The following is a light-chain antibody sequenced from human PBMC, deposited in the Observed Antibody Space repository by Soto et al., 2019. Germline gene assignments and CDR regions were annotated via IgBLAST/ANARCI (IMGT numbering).Light chain of an antibody. CDR2: AAS. CDR3: QQYNNWPSWT. CDR1: QDTRRY. V-gene: IGKV1-9*01. J-gene: IGKJ1*01. Sequence: DIQLTQSPSFLSASVGDRVTITCRASQDTRRYLAWYQQKPGKAPKLLIYAASTLQSGVPLRFSGSGSGTEFTLTISSLQSEDFAVYYCQQYNNWPSWTFGQGTKVEIK.